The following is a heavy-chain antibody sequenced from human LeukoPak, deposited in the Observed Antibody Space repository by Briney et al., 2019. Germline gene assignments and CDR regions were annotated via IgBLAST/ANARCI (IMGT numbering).Heavy chain of an antibody. CDR2: ISGSGGST. D-gene: IGHD3-3*01. J-gene: IGHJ6*03. CDR1: GFTFSSYA. Sequence: GGSLRLSCAASGFTFSSYAMSWVRQAPGKGLEWVSSISGSGGSTYYADSVKGRFTISRDNSKNTLYLQMNSLRAEDTAVYYCARSGYYDFWSGYYTAPYYYYYMDVWGKGTTVTVSS. V-gene: IGHV3-23*01. CDR3: ARSGYYDFWSGYYTAPYYYYYMDV.